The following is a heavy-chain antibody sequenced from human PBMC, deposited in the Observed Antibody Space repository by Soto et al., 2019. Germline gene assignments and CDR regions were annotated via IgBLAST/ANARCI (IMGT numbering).Heavy chain of an antibody. CDR2: IYYSGST. CDR3: ARQVGPPGGFDY. J-gene: IGHJ4*02. D-gene: IGHD1-26*01. CDR1: GGSISSSNYY. Sequence: QLQLQESGPGLVKPSETLSLACTVSGGSISSSNYYWGWIRQPPGKGLEWIGNIYYSGSTYYNPSLQSRVTISVDTYKNQFSLKLSSVTAADTAVYYCARQVGPPGGFDYWGQGTLVTVSS. V-gene: IGHV4-39*01.